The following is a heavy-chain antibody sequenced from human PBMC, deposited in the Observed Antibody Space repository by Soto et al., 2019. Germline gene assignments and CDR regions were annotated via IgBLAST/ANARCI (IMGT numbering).Heavy chain of an antibody. V-gene: IGHV3-23*01. CDR1: GFTFSSYA. D-gene: IGHD3-10*01. CDR2: ISGSGGST. Sequence: GGSLRLSCAASGFTFSSYAMSWVRQAPGKGLEWVSAISGSGGSTYYADSVKGRFTISRDNSKNTLYLQMNSLRAEDTAVYYCAKDRAVRGVIIGYYYYMDVWGKGTTVTVSS. J-gene: IGHJ6*03. CDR3: AKDRAVRGVIIGYYYYMDV.